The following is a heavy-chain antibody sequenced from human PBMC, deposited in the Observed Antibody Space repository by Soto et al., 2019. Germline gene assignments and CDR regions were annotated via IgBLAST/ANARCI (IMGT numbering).Heavy chain of an antibody. CDR1: GFTFSSYA. D-gene: IGHD1-26*01. CDR2: ISGSGGST. J-gene: IGHJ6*02. CDR3: AKDTVGATTNYYYYYGMDV. Sequence: GGSLRLSCAASGFTFSSYAMSWVRQAPGKGLEWVSAISGSGGSTYYADSVKGRFTISRDNSKNTLYLQMNSLRAEDTAVYYCAKDTVGATTNYYYYYGMDVWGQGTTVTVSS. V-gene: IGHV3-23*01.